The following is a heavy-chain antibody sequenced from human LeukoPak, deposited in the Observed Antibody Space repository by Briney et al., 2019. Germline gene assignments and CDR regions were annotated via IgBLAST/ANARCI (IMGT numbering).Heavy chain of an antibody. V-gene: IGHV3-66*01. D-gene: IGHD4/OR15-4a*01. CDR2: IYSGGST. CDR3: ARETIGSFSNYYGMDV. CDR1: GFTVSSNY. J-gene: IGHJ6*02. Sequence: PGGSLRLSCAASGFTVSSNYMSWVRQAPGKGLEWVSVIYSGGSTYYADSVKGRFTISRDNSKNTLYLQMNSLRAEDTAVYYCARETIGSFSNYYGMDVWGQGTTVTVSS.